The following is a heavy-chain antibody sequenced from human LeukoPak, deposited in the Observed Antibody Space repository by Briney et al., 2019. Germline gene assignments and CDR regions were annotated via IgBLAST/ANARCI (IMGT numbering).Heavy chain of an antibody. CDR3: AKDKLAYCSGGSCYYFDY. D-gene: IGHD2-15*01. J-gene: IGHJ4*02. Sequence: GGSLRLSCAASGFTFSSYAMSWVRQAPGKGLEWVSAISGSGGSTYYADSVKGRLTISRDNSKNTLYLQMNSLRAEGTAVYYCAKDKLAYCSGGSCYYFDYWGQGTLVTVSS. V-gene: IGHV3-23*01. CDR1: GFTFSSYA. CDR2: ISGSGGST.